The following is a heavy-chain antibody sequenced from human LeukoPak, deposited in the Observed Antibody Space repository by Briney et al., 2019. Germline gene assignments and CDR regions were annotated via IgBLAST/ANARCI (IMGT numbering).Heavy chain of an antibody. Sequence: PGGSLRLSCVASGFTFSSYEMNWVRQAPGKGLEWVASIRQDGGEKSYVDSVKGRLTISRDNTKHSLYLQMSSLRAEDTGVYYCARDGTAAGLYFDLWGQGTLVTVSS. CDR3: ARDGTAAGLYFDL. CDR2: IRQDGGEK. D-gene: IGHD6-13*01. CDR1: GFTFSSYE. J-gene: IGHJ4*02. V-gene: IGHV3-7*01.